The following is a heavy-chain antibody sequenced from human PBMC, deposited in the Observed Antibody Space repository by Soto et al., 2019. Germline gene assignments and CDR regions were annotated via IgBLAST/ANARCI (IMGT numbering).Heavy chain of an antibody. D-gene: IGHD4-17*01. Sequence: GASVKVSCKASGYTFTSYGIIWVRQAPGQGLEWMGWISAYNGNTNYAQKLQGRVTMTTDTSTSTAYMELRSLRSDDTAVYYCARVGPDYGDYRPPYYFDYWGQGTLVTVSS. V-gene: IGHV1-18*01. J-gene: IGHJ4*02. CDR1: GYTFTSYG. CDR2: ISAYNGNT. CDR3: ARVGPDYGDYRPPYYFDY.